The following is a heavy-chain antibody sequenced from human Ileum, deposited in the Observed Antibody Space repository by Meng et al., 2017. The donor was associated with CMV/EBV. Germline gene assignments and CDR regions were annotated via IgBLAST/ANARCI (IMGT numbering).Heavy chain of an antibody. CDR2: INQDGSVK. Sequence: GGSLRLSCVASGFTFSTYWMTWVRQTPGKGLEWVANINQDGSVKQYVDSVRGRFTISRDNAKNSLFLQMSTLIAEDTAIYYCATPPARILDHWGQGEMVTVSS. CDR3: ATPPARILDH. CDR1: GFTFSTYW. D-gene: IGHD2-2*01. V-gene: IGHV3-7*01. J-gene: IGHJ4*02.